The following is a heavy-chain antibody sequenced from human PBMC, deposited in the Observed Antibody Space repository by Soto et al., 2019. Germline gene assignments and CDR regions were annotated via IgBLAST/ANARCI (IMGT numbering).Heavy chain of an antibody. CDR2: TIPMFGTT. V-gene: IGHV1-69*12. J-gene: IGHJ6*02. D-gene: IGHD3-16*01. Sequence: QVQLVQSGAEVKKPESSVRVSCKASGGTFNSYAITWVRQAPGQGLEWMGGTIPMFGTTDYAEKFQGRVTITAAESTNTAYMELSCLRSEDTSVYYCTRCGIRYHSIVYDLGIDGMDVWGQGTTVIVSS. CDR3: TRCGIRYHSIVYDLGIDGMDV. CDR1: GGTFNSYA.